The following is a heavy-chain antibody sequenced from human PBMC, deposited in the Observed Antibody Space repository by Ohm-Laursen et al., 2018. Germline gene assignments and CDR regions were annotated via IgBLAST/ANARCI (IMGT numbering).Heavy chain of an antibody. CDR1: GFTVSSNY. D-gene: IGHD1-26*01. CDR3: AKISRYSGSDSASRDTYYFDN. Sequence: SLRLSCAASGFTVSSNYMSWVRQAPGKGLEWVSVIYSGGSIYYADSVKGQFTISRDNFKNTLYLQMSGQRAEDTAVYFCAKISRYSGSDSASRDTYYFDNWGQGTLVTVSS. J-gene: IGHJ4*02. V-gene: IGHV3-53*01. CDR2: IYSGGSI.